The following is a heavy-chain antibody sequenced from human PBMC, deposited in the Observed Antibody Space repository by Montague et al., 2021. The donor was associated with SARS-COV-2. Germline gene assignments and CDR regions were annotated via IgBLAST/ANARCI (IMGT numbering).Heavy chain of an antibody. CDR3: ARRALGYCSSTSCETAFDI. CDR1: GGSISSYY. D-gene: IGHD2-2*01. Sequence: ETLSLTCTVSGGSISSYYWSWIRQPPGKGLEWIGYIYYSGSTNXNPSLKSRVTISVDTSKNQFSLKLSSVTAADTAVYYCARRALGYCSSTSCETAFDIWAQGTMVTVSS. J-gene: IGHJ3*02. V-gene: IGHV4-59*08. CDR2: IYYSGST.